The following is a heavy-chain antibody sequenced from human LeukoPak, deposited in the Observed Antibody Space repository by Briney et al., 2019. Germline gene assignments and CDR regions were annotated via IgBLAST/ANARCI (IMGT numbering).Heavy chain of an antibody. D-gene: IGHD3-3*01. Sequence: PSQTLSLTCTVSGGSISSGDYYWSWIRQPPGKGLEWIGYIYYSGSTYYNPSLKSRITMSLDTSKNQFSLKLSSVTTADTAVYYCARGPYYDFWSGPCFDYWGQGTLVTVSS. V-gene: IGHV4-30-4*01. J-gene: IGHJ4*02. CDR3: ARGPYYDFWSGPCFDY. CDR2: IYYSGST. CDR1: GGSISSGDYY.